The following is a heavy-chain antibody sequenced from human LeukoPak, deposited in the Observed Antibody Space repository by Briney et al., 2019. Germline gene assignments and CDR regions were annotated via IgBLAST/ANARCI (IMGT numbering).Heavy chain of an antibody. V-gene: IGHV1-69*04. CDR1: GGTFSSYA. D-gene: IGHD2-15*01. J-gene: IGHJ6*02. CDR2: IIPILGIA. Sequence: GASVKVSCKASGGTFSSYAISWVRQAPGQGLEWMGRIIPILGIANYAQKFQGRVTITADKSTSTAYMELSSLRSEDTAVYYCSRHSDKYCSGAGCYVNNFYGLDVWGQGTTVTVSS. CDR3: SRHSDKYCSGAGCYVNNFYGLDV.